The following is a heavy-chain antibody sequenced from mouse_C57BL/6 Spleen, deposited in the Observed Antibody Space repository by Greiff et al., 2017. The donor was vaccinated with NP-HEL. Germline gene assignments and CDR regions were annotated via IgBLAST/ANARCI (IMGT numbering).Heavy chain of an antibody. V-gene: IGHV1-80*01. Sequence: VQLQQPGAELVKPGASVKLSCKASGYAFSSYWMHWVKQRPGRGLEWIGQIDPGDGDTNYNGKFKGKATLTADKSSSTAYMQLSSLTSEDSAVYFCARSQSLYYYDCWGKGTTLTV. CDR3: ARSQSLYYYDC. J-gene: IGHJ2*01. CDR1: GYAFSSYW. CDR2: IDPGDGDT.